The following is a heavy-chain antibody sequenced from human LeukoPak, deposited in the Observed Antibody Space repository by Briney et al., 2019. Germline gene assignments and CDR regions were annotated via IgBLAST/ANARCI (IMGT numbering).Heavy chain of an antibody. J-gene: IGHJ4*02. V-gene: IGHV4-59*08. Sequence: PSETLSLTCAVYGGSFSGYYWSWIRQPPGKGLQWIGYIYYSGSANYNPSLKSRVTISIDTSKNQFSLKLSSVTAADTAVYYCARHSSGYSFEYWGQGTLVTVSS. CDR3: ARHSSGYSFEY. CDR1: GGSFSGYY. CDR2: IYYSGSA. D-gene: IGHD3-22*01.